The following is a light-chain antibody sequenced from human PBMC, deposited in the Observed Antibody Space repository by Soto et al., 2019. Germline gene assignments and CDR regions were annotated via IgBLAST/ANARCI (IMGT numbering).Light chain of an antibody. CDR1: SSDVGDYNY. J-gene: IGLJ2*01. V-gene: IGLV2-14*01. Sequence: QSALTQPASVSGSPGQSITISCTGTSSDVGDYNYVSWYQQHPGKAPKLMIYNVSNRPSGVSDRFSGSKSGNTASLTISGLQTEDEADYYCSSYPSNRTFDVLFGGGTKLTVL. CDR3: SSYPSNRTFDVL. CDR2: NVS.